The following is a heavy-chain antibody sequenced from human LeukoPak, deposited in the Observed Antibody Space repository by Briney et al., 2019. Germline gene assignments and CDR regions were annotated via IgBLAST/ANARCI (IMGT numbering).Heavy chain of an antibody. CDR3: ARDESGALTD. Sequence: ASVKVSCKTSGYRDTFYGITWVRQVAGQGLEWMGWINAGNGNTKYSQEFQGRVTITRDTSASTDYMELSSLRSEDMAVYYCARDESGALTDWGQGTLVTVSS. J-gene: IGHJ4*02. CDR1: GYRDTFYG. D-gene: IGHD1-20*01. V-gene: IGHV1-3*03. CDR2: INAGNGNT.